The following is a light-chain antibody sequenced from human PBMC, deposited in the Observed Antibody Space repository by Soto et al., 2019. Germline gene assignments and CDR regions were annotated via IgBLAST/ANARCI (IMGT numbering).Light chain of an antibody. V-gene: IGLV1-47*01. J-gene: IGLJ2*01. CDR1: SSNIGSNY. Sequence: QSVLTQPPSASGTPGQRVTISCSGSSSNIGSNYVYWYQQLPGTAPKLLIYRNNQRPSGGPARFSGSKSGTSASLAISGRRSEDEADYYCAAWDDSLSGVVFGGGTKVTVL. CDR3: AAWDDSLSGVV. CDR2: RNN.